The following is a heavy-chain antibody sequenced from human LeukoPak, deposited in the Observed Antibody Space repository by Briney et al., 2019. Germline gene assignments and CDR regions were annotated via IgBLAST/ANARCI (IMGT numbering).Heavy chain of an antibody. CDR1: GFTVSSNY. J-gene: IGHJ4*02. CDR3: ARVPFITMVRGAQDY. Sequence: GGSLRLSCAASGFTVSSNYMSWVRQAPGKGLEWVSVIYSGGSTYYADSVKGRFTISRDNSKNTLYLQMNSLRAEDTAVYYCARVPFITMVRGAQDYWGQGTLVTVSS. V-gene: IGHV3-66*01. D-gene: IGHD3-10*01. CDR2: IYSGGST.